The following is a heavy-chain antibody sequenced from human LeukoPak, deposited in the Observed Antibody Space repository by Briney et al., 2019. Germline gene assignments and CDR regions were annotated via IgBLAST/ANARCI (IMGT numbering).Heavy chain of an antibody. CDR2: IYYSGST. J-gene: IGHJ6*02. Sequence: SETLSLTCTVSGGSISSYYWSWIRQPPGKGLEWIGYIYYSGSTNYNPSLKSRVTISVDTSKNQFSLKLSSVTAADTAVYYCARAGGAPTTVTTYYYYGMDVWGQGTTVTVSS. CDR1: GGSISSYY. V-gene: IGHV4-59*01. CDR3: ARAGGAPTTVTTYYYYGMDV. D-gene: IGHD4-17*01.